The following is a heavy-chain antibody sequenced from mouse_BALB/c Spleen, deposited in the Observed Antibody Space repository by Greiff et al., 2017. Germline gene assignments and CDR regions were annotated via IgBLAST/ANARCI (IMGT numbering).Heavy chain of an antibody. D-gene: IGHD2-4*01. J-gene: IGHJ2*01. CDR3: TWSELITSCYFDY. V-gene: IGHV5-9-3*01. CDR1: GFTFSSYA. Sequence: EVKLVESGGGLVKPGGSLKLSCAASGFTFSSYAMSWVRQTPEKRLEWVATISSGGSYTYYPDSVKGRFTISRDNAKNTLYLQMSSLRSEDTAMYYCTWSELITSCYFDYWGQGTTLTVSS. CDR2: ISSGGSYT.